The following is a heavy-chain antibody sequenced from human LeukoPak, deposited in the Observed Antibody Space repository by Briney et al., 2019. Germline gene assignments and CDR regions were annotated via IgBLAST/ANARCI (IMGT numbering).Heavy chain of an antibody. Sequence: ASVKVSCKVSGYTLTELSTHWVRQAPGQGLEWMGWISAYNGNTNYAQKLQGRVTMTTDTSTSTAYMELRSLRSDDTAVYYCARDSGSSSIDYWGQGTLVTVSS. CDR3: ARDSGSSSIDY. V-gene: IGHV1-18*01. CDR1: GYTLTELS. J-gene: IGHJ4*02. CDR2: ISAYNGNT. D-gene: IGHD1-26*01.